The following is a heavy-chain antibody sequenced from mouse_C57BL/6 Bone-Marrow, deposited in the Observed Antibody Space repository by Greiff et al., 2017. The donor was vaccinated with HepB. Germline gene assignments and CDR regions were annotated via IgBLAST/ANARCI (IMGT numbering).Heavy chain of an antibody. J-gene: IGHJ4*01. Sequence: EVKLMESGGGLVQPGGSLKLSCAASGFTFSDYGMAWVRQAPRKGPEWVAFISNLAYSIYYADTVTGRFTISSENAKNTLYLERSSLRSEDTAMYYCARHPYGSSYGGAMDYWGQGTSVTVSS. V-gene: IGHV5-15*01. CDR3: ARHPYGSSYGGAMDY. D-gene: IGHD1-1*01. CDR2: ISNLAYSI. CDR1: GFTFSDYG.